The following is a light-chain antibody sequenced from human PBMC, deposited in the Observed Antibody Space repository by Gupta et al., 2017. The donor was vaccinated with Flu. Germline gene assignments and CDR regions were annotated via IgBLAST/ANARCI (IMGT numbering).Light chain of an antibody. CDR2: AAS. Sequence: DIQMTQSPSSLSASVGDRVTITCRASQSISNYLNWYQQKPGKAPKLLIYAASTLRSGVPSRLSASGSGTDFALTISNLQPEDFATYFCQQSYSISITFGPGTKVDVK. J-gene: IGKJ3*01. CDR3: QQSYSISIT. V-gene: IGKV1-39*01. CDR1: QSISNY.